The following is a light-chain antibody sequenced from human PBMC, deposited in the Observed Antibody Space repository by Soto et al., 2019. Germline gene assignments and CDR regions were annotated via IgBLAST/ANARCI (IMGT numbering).Light chain of an antibody. CDR3: QQHSSCPRMYT. CDR1: QTDGTY. CDR2: DVS. V-gene: IGKV3-11*01. Sequence: IVLTQSPAPLSFSPGERATLSCMSNQTDGTYLAWYQQKPGQPPRLLIYDVSNRTTGVPARFSGSGSGTDFTLTISSIEPEYFGVYHYQQHSSCPRMYTFGQDTMLEI. J-gene: IGKJ2*01.